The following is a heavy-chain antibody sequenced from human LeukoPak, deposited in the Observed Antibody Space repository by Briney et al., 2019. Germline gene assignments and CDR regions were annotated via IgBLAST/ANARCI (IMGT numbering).Heavy chain of an antibody. D-gene: IGHD3-3*01. Sequence: PSETLSLTCTVSGDSISHSRSYWTWIRQSPGKGLEWIGSIYYTGSTYYNPSLKSRVIISLDTPKNQFSLKLTSVTAADTAVFYCARQYFDFWSDYPGNAFDIWGQGTMVTVSS. CDR3: ARQYFDFWSDYPGNAFDI. CDR1: GDSISHSRSY. V-gene: IGHV4-39*01. J-gene: IGHJ3*02. CDR2: IYYTGST.